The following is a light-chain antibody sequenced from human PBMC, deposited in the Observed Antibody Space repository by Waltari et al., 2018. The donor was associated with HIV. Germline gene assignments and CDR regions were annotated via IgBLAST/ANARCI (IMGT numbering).Light chain of an antibody. J-gene: IGLJ2*01. CDR2: EVS. CDR3: SSFTTSNSLL. Sequence: QSALPQPASVSGSPWPSITVPSTATRRAIGAFNSVSWYHQTPGTAPKLVIYEVSNRPSGISYRFSGSKSGNTASLTISGLQTEDEGDYYCSSFTTSNSLLFGGGTKVTVL. CDR1: RRAIGAFNS. V-gene: IGLV2-14*01.